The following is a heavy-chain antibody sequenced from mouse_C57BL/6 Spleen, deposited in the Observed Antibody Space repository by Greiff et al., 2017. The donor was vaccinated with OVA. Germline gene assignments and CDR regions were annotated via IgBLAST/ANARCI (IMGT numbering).Heavy chain of an antibody. V-gene: IGHV5-6*01. D-gene: IGHD1-1*01. CDR1: GFTFSSYG. CDR3: ARDYGSSVEYFDV. Sequence: DVHLVESGGGLVQPGGSMKLSCAASGFTFSSYGMSWVRQTPDKRLEWVATISSGGSYTYYPDSVKGRFTISRDNAKNTLYLQMSSLKSEDTAMYYCARDYGSSVEYFDVWGTGTTVTVSS. J-gene: IGHJ1*03. CDR2: ISSGGSYT.